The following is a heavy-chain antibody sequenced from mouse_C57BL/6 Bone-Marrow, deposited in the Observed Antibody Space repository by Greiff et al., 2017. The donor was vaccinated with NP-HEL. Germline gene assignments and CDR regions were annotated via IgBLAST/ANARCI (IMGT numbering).Heavy chain of an antibody. D-gene: IGHD1-1*01. J-gene: IGHJ2*01. CDR1: GYTFTDYY. V-gene: IGHV1-84*01. Sequence: QVQLQQSGPELVKPGASVKISCKASGYTFTDYYINWVKQRPGQGLEWIGWIYPGSGNTKYNEKFKGKATLTVDTSSSTAYMQLSSLTSEDSAVYFCARAPYYYGSSYPYYFDYWGQGTTLTVSS. CDR3: ARAPYYYGSSYPYYFDY. CDR2: IYPGSGNT.